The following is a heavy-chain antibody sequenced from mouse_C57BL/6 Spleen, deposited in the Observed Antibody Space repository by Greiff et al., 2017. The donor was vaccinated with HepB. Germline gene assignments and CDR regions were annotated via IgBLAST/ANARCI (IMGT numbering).Heavy chain of an antibody. CDR2: INPNYGTT. V-gene: IGHV1-39*01. Sequence: LVESGPELVKPGASVKISCKASGYSFTDYNMNWVKQSNGKSLEWIGVINPNYGTTSYNQKFKGKATLTVDQSSSTAYMQLNSLTSEDSAVYYCARAYYYGSPAWFAYWGQGTLVTVSA. CDR3: ARAYYYGSPAWFAY. J-gene: IGHJ3*01. D-gene: IGHD1-1*01. CDR1: GYSFTDYN.